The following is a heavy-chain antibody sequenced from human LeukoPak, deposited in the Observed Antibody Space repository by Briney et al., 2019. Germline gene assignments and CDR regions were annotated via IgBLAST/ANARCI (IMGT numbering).Heavy chain of an antibody. D-gene: IGHD6-13*01. CDR1: GGSISTYY. CDR3: ARRARATAGGDYFDY. Sequence: SETLSLTCTVSGGSISTYYWTWIRQPPGKGLEWIGYIYISGSTNYNPSLKSRVTISLDTSRNQFSLKLSSVTAADTAVYYCARRARATAGGDYFDYWGQGTLVTVSS. J-gene: IGHJ4*02. V-gene: IGHV4-59*08. CDR2: IYISGST.